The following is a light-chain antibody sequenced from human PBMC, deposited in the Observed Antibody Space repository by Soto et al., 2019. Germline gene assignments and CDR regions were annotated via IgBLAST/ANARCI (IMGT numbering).Light chain of an antibody. CDR3: QQRSNWPPFT. V-gene: IGKV3-11*01. CDR1: QSVSTY. Sequence: EIVLTQSPATLSLSPGERATLSCRASQSVSTYLAWYQQKPGQAPRLLIYDASNRATGIPPRFSGSGSGTDFTLTISSLEPEDLAVYYCQQRSNWPPFTFGQGTRLEIK. CDR2: DAS. J-gene: IGKJ5*01.